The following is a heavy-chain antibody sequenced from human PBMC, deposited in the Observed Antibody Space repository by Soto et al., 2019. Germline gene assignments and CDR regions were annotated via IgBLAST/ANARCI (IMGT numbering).Heavy chain of an antibody. D-gene: IGHD5-18*01. CDR2: INPNSGGT. CDR3: ARDRRYSYGNNWFEP. V-gene: IGHV1-2*04. CDR1: GYTFTGYY. Sequence: ASVKVSCKASGYTFTGYYMHWVRQAPGQGLEWMGWINPNSGGTNYAQKFQGWVTMTRDTSISTAYMELSRLRSDDTAVYYCARDRRYSYGNNWFEPWGQGTLVTV. J-gene: IGHJ5*02.